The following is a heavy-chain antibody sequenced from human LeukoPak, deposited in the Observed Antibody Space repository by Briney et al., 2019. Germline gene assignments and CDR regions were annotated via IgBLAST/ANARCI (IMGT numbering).Heavy chain of an antibody. CDR1: GYTFTSYG. CDR3: ARLVPPPGTIWFDP. CDR2: ISAYNGNT. Sequence: ASVKVSCKASGYTFTSYGISWVRQAPGQGLEWMGWISAYNGNTNYAQKLQGRVTMTTDTSTSTAYMELRSLRSEDTAVYYCARLVPPPGTIWFDPWGQGTLVTVSS. V-gene: IGHV1-18*01. D-gene: IGHD1-14*01. J-gene: IGHJ5*02.